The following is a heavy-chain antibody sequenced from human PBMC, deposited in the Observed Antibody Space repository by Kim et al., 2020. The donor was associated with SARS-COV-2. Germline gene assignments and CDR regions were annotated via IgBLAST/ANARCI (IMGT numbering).Heavy chain of an antibody. CDR2: IYYSGST. D-gene: IGHD1-26*01. V-gene: IGHV4-59*13. CDR3: ARGIVGAHSGGYYYGMDV. CDR1: GGSISSYY. Sequence: SETLSLTCTVSGGSISSYYWSWIRQPPGKGLEWIGYIYYSGSTNYNPSLKSRVTISVDTSKNQFSLKLSSVTAADTAVYYCARGIVGAHSGGYYYGMDVWGQGTTVTVSS. J-gene: IGHJ6*02.